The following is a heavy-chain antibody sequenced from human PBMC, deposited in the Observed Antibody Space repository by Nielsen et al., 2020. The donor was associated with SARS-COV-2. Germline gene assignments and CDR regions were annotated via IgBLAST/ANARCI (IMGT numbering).Heavy chain of an antibody. Sequence: SETLSLTCTVSSGSISSYYWSWFRQPPGQGLEWIGYVSYSGSTDSNPSLKSRVTISVDTSKNQFSLKLSSVTAADTAVYYCARRSGRFGELFPFDYWGQGTLVTVSS. D-gene: IGHD3-10*01. CDR3: ARRSGRFGELFPFDY. CDR1: SGSISSYY. CDR2: VSYSGST. V-gene: IGHV4-59*08. J-gene: IGHJ4*02.